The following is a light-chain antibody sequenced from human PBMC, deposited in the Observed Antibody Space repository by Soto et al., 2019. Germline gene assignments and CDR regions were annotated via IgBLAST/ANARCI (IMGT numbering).Light chain of an antibody. J-gene: IGKJ3*01. Sequence: DIQMTQSPSSLSASVGDRVTITCRASQSISSYLNWYQQKPGKAPKLLIYAASSLQSGVPSRFSGSGSGTDFTLTISSLQPEDFATYYCQQSYSTPTVFGPGTRWIA. V-gene: IGKV1-39*01. CDR3: QQSYSTPTV. CDR1: QSISSY. CDR2: AAS.